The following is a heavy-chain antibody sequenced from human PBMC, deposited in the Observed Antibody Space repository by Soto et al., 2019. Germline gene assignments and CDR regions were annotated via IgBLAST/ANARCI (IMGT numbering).Heavy chain of an antibody. CDR3: ASLGYSSGWYNPGYYNNVRAV. CDR2: IYYSGST. D-gene: IGHD6-19*01. V-gene: IGHV4-59*08. Sequence: PSETLSLTCTVCGGSISSYYWSWIRQPPGKGLEWIGYIYYSGSTNYDPSLKSRVTISVDTSKNQFSLKLSSVTAADTAVYYWASLGYSSGWYNPGYYNNVRAVGAQGTTLPVS. J-gene: IGHJ6*02. CDR1: GGSISSYY.